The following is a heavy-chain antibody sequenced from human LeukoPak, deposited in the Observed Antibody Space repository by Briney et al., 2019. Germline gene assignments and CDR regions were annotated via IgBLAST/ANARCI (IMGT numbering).Heavy chain of an antibody. Sequence: GGSLRLSCAASGFTFSSYWMHWVRQAPGKGLVWVSRTLSDGSTTIYADSVKGRFTISGDNAKNTLYLQMNSLRAEDTAVYYCARDHVLSGNYYYYMDVWGKGTTVTVSS. D-gene: IGHD3-16*01. J-gene: IGHJ6*03. V-gene: IGHV3-74*01. CDR1: GFTFSSYW. CDR2: TLSDGSTT. CDR3: ARDHVLSGNYYYYMDV.